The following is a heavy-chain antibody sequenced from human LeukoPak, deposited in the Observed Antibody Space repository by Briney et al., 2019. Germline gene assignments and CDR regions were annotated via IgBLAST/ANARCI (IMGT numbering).Heavy chain of an antibody. J-gene: IGHJ5*01. Sequence: SQTLSLTCAISGDSVSSKNGAWDWIRQSPSRGLEWLGRTYYRSRWYDEYADSVKGRVTISPDTSKNQFSLHVYSVTPEDTAVYYCARDLGTSGWYTFDFWGQGTLVTVSS. D-gene: IGHD6-19*01. V-gene: IGHV6-1*01. CDR2: TYYRSRWYD. CDR3: ARDLGTSGWYTFDF. CDR1: GDSVSSKNGA.